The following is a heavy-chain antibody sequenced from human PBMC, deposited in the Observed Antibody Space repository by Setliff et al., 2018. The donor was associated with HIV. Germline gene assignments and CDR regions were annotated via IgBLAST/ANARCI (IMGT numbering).Heavy chain of an antibody. V-gene: IGHV1-69*10. CDR2: IIPILGIA. CDR1: GGTFSSYA. D-gene: IGHD5-18*01. J-gene: IGHJ4*02. CDR3: ARGGYVQPAGY. Sequence: SVKVSCKASGGTFSSYAISWVRQAPGQGLEWMGGIIPILGIANYAQKFQGRVTITADESTSTAYMELSSLRAEDTAVYYCARGGYVQPAGYWGQGTLVTVSS.